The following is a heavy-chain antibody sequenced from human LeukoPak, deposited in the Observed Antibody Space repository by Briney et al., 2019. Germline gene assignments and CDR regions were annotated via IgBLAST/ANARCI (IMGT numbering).Heavy chain of an antibody. CDR2: ISGSGSDI. V-gene: IGHV3-48*03. CDR3: ARGYSYGSHFDF. J-gene: IGHJ4*02. CDR1: GFTFSGYE. D-gene: IGHD5-18*01. Sequence: GGSLRLSCVASGFTFSGYEMNWVCQTPGKGLEWVSYISGSGSDIYADSVRGRFTISRDNAKNSLYLQMNSLRAEDTAVYYCARGYSYGSHFDFWGQGTLVTVSS.